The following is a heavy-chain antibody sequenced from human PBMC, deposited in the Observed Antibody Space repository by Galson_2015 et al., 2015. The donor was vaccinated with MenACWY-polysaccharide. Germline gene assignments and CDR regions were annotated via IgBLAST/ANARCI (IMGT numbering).Heavy chain of an antibody. D-gene: IGHD3-16*01. CDR3: VRDVDRRLGGFPDH. V-gene: IGHV6-1*01. CDR1: GDSVSSNSVA. Sequence: CAISGDSVSSNSVAWIWIRQSPSRGLEWLGRTCYRSKWYNDYAVSVKSRLTINPDTSKNQVSLHLNSVTPEDTAVYYCVRDVDRRLGGFPDHWGQGTLVTVSS. CDR2: TCYRSKWYN. J-gene: IGHJ4*02.